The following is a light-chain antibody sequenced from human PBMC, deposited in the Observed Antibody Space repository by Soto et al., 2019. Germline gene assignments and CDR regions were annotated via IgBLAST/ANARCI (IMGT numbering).Light chain of an antibody. V-gene: IGKV1-5*03. Sequence: DIRMTHSPSTHAPSVVDRVTSTCRASQSISSWLAWYQQKPGKAPKLLIYKASTLKSGVPSRFSGSGSGTEFTLTISSRQPDDFATYYCQHYNSYSEAFGQGTKVDIK. CDR2: KAS. J-gene: IGKJ1*01. CDR1: QSISSW. CDR3: QHYNSYSEA.